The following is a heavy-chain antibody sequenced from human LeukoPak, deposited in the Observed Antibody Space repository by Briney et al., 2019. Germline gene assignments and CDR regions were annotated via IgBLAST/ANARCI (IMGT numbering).Heavy chain of an antibody. J-gene: IGHJ3*02. V-gene: IGHV4-61*02. Sequence: PSETLSLTCTVSGGSISSGSYYWSWIRQPAGKGLEWIGRIYTSGSTNYNPSLKSRVTISVDTSKNQFSLKLSSVTAADTAVYYCARTVVGTTPHDAFDIWGQGTMVTVSS. CDR3: ARTVVGTTPHDAFDI. CDR2: IYTSGST. CDR1: GGSISSGSYY. D-gene: IGHD1-26*01.